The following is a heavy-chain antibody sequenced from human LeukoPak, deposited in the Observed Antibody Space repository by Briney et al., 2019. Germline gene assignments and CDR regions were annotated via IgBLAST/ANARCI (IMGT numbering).Heavy chain of an antibody. D-gene: IGHD3-3*01. Sequence: PGGSLRLSCAASGFIFTDYPIHWVRQTPDKGLECVALMSIDGNTKYYANSVRGRFTVSRDNSKNTVYLQMSSLRVEDPAVYYCVRDPIRGFPDYFDSCGQGTLVTVSS. V-gene: IGHV3-30-3*01. J-gene: IGHJ4*02. CDR3: VRDPIRGFPDYFDS. CDR2: MSIDGNTK. CDR1: GFIFTDYP.